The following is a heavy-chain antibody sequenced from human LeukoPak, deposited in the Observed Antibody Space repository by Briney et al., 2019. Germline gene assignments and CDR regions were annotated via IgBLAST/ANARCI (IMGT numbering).Heavy chain of an antibody. D-gene: IGHD3-10*01. CDR1: GFIFSSFG. CDR2: ILYIGMNE. CDR3: ARESRGELFAPPDY. J-gene: IGHJ4*02. V-gene: IGHV3-33*01. Sequence: AGSLRLSCSAAGFIFSSFGMHWVGQAPGKGLQWVANILYIGMNETYADSVKGRVTISRDNSTNTLYLYMDSLRAEDTAVYYCARESRGELFAPPDYWGQGTLVTVSS.